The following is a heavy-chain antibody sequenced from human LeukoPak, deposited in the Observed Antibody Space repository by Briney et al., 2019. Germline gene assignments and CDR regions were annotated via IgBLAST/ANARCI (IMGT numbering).Heavy chain of an antibody. CDR3: ARPYYDILTGYYDAFDI. CDR2: IYYSGST. J-gene: IGHJ3*02. CDR1: GGSISSGGYY. D-gene: IGHD3-9*01. V-gene: IGHV4-31*03. Sequence: SQTLSLTCTVSGGSISSGGYYWSWIRQHPGKGPEWIGYIYYSGSTYYNPSLKSRVTISVDTSKNQFSLKLSSVTAADTAVYYCARPYYDILTGYYDAFDIWGQGTMVTVSS.